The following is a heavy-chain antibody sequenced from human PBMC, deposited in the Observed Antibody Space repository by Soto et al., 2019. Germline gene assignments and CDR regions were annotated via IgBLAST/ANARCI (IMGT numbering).Heavy chain of an antibody. CDR2: TYYNSIWYT. J-gene: IGHJ4*02. D-gene: IGHD3-10*01. CDR3: ARYNSGSGSYYSSCDD. Sequence: QVQLQQSGPGLVKPSQTLSLTCVISGDSVSSNSAAWNWIRQSPSRGLEWLGRTYYNSIWYTDYARIVXRXLXIXTDTSKNQVTLQLNSVTPEDTAVYYCARYNSGSGSYYSSCDDWGQGILVTVSS. CDR1: GDSVSSNSAA. V-gene: IGHV6-1*01.